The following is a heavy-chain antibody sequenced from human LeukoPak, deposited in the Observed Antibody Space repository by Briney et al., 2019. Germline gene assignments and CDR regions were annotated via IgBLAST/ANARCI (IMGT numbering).Heavy chain of an antibody. CDR1: GFTFSSYS. D-gene: IGHD4-17*01. CDR3: ARAGGSTVSHSDY. V-gene: IGHV3-21*01. J-gene: IGHJ4*02. Sequence: GGSLRLSCAASGFTFSSYSMNWIRQAPGKGLEWVSSISSSTSYIYYADSVKGRFTIPKDNAKNSLYLQMNSLRAEDTAVYYCARAGGSTVSHSDYWGQGTLVTVSS. CDR2: ISSSTSYI.